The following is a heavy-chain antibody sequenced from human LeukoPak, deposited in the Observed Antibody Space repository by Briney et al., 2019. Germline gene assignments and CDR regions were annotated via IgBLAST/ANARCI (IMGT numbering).Heavy chain of an antibody. CDR2: ISSSGSTK. V-gene: IGHV3-48*01. Sequence: GGSLRLSCAASGFTFSTYNMNWVRQAPGKGLEWVSYISSSGSTKYYADSVKGRFTISRDNSKNTLYLQMNSLRADDTAVYYCAKGGYSSSSPFDYWGQGTLSPSPQ. CDR3: AKGGYSSSSPFDY. D-gene: IGHD6-13*01. J-gene: IGHJ4*02. CDR1: GFTFSTYN.